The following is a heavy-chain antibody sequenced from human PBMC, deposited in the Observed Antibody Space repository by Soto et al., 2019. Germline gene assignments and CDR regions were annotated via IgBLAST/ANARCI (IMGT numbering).Heavy chain of an antibody. CDR2: IRSKVNTYAT. CDR1: GFTFSGSA. Sequence: EVQLVESGGDLVQPWGSLKVSCAASGFTFSGSAIHWVRQASGKGLEWVGRIRSKVNTYATAYAASVKGRFSISRDDSKNTAYLEMNSLKTEDTAVYYCTRFSMDSSSGWFDPWGQGTLVAVSS. D-gene: IGHD6-6*01. V-gene: IGHV3-73*02. CDR3: TRFSMDSSSGWFDP. J-gene: IGHJ5*02.